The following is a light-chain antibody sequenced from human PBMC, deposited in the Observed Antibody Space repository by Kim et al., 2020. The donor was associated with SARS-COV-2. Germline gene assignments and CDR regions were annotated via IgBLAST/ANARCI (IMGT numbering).Light chain of an antibody. V-gene: IGLV10-54*04. CDR3: SAWDRSLNAVV. CDR1: SNNRGHQR. Sequence: RQNATYSGRENSNNRGHQRKSWRQQHQGHPPKLLSYRNNNRPSGISGRFSASRSGDTASLTITGLQPEDEADYYCSAWDRSLNAVVFGGGTQLTVL. CDR2: RNN. J-gene: IGLJ2*01.